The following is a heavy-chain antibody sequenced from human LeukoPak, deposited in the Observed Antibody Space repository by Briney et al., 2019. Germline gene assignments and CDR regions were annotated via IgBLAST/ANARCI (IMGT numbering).Heavy chain of an antibody. CDR2: MNLDGSEK. CDR1: GFTFTSHC. V-gene: IGHV3-7*01. J-gene: IGHJ4*02. CDR3: ARDATYCTNGVCYTRFDY. D-gene: IGHD2-8*01. Sequence: GGSLRLSCAASGFTFTSHCMSWVRQAPGKGLEWVARMNLDGSEKYYVDSVKGRFTISRDNAKTSLYLEMNSLRAEDTTVYYCARDATYCTNGVCYTRFDYWGQGTLVTVSS.